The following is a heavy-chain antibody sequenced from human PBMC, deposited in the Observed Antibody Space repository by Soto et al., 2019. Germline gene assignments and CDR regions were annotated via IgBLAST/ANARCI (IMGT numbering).Heavy chain of an antibody. CDR2: ISGRGGST. D-gene: IGHD4-17*01. CDR1: GFTFGGYS. V-gene: IGHV3-23*01. Sequence: PGGSLRLACPASGFTFGGYSMSWVRQAPGKGLEWVSSISGRGGSTYYADSVKGRFTISRDNSKNTMNLQMNRLRAADTDVSYCAKTPVSTVTTPFDYWGQGTLVTVSS. CDR3: AKTPVSTVTTPFDY. J-gene: IGHJ4*02.